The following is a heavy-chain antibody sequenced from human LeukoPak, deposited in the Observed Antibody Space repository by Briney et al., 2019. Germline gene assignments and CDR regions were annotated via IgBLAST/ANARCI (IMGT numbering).Heavy chain of an antibody. D-gene: IGHD1-26*01. J-gene: IGHJ2*01. CDR1: GGSISRYY. V-gene: IGHV4-59*01. CDR2: IYYSGST. CDR3: VRRQWELQYFDL. Sequence: RPSETLSLTCSVSGGSISRYYWSWVRQPPGKGLEWVGYIYYSGSTTYNPSLKSRVTISVDTSKNQFSLKLSSVTAADTAVYYCVRRQWELQYFDLWGRGTPVAVSS.